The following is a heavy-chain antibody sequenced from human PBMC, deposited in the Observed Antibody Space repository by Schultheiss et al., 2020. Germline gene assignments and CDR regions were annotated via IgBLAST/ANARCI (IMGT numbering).Heavy chain of an antibody. J-gene: IGHJ4*02. CDR1: GGTFNIYA. D-gene: IGHD5-18*01. CDR2: IIPIFGTA. Sequence: SVKVSCKASGGTFNIYAISWVRQTPGQGLEWMGGIIPIFGTANYAQNFHGRVTITADESTSTAYMELNSLRSADTAVYFCARGWVETGPCPYSYWGQGTLVTVS. V-gene: IGHV1-69*13. CDR3: ARGWVETGPCPYSY.